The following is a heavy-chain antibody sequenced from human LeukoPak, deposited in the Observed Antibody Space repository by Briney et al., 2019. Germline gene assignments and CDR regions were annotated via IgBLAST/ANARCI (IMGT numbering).Heavy chain of an antibody. V-gene: IGHV3-7*01. CDR2: IKQDGSEK. J-gene: IGHJ4*02. CDR3: ARECGGDCYYSFDY. CDR1: GFTFSSYG. D-gene: IGHD2-21*02. Sequence: GGSLRLSCAASGFTFSSYGMSWVRQAPGKGLEWVANIKQDGSEKYYVDSVKGRFTISRDNAKNSLYLQMNSLRAEDTAVYYCARECGGDCYYSFDYWGQGTLVTVSS.